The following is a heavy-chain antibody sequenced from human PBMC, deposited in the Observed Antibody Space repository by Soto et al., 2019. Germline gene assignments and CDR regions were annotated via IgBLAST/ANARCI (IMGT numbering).Heavy chain of an antibody. CDR3: ASRPLVGAFYAFDI. CDR2: IYPGDSDT. Sequence: PGESLKISCKGSGYTFNTYWIGWVRQMPGKGLEWMGFIYPGDSDTTYSPSFQGQVTISADKSISTAYLQWSSLKASDTAMYYCASRPLVGAFYAFDIWGQGTMVTVS. V-gene: IGHV5-51*01. CDR1: GYTFNTYW. D-gene: IGHD1-26*01. J-gene: IGHJ3*02.